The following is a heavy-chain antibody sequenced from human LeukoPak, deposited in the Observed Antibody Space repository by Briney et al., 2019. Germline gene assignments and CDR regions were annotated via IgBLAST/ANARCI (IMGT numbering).Heavy chain of an antibody. V-gene: IGHV4-59*01. D-gene: IGHD6-6*01. CDR2: IYYSGST. CDR1: GGSISSYY. J-gene: IGHJ4*02. Sequence: SETLSLTCTVSGGSISSYYWSWIRQPPGKGLEWIGYIYYSGSTNYNPSLKSRVTISVDTSKNQFSLKLSSVTAADTAVYYCARVPFIAASDYWGQGTLVTVSS. CDR3: ARVPFIAASDY.